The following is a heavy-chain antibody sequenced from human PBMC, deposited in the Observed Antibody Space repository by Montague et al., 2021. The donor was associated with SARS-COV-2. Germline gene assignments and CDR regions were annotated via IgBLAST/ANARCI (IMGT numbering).Heavy chain of an antibody. Sequence: TLSLTCTVSGGSISSGGYYWSWIRQHPGKGLEWIGYIYYSGSTYYNLSLKSRVTISVDTSKNQFSLKLSSVTAADTAVYYCARVKSMITFGGVIVLFDYWGQRTLVTVSS. V-gene: IGHV4-31*03. CDR2: IYYSGST. J-gene: IGHJ4*02. D-gene: IGHD3-16*02. CDR1: GGSISSGGYY. CDR3: ARVKSMITFGGVIVLFDY.